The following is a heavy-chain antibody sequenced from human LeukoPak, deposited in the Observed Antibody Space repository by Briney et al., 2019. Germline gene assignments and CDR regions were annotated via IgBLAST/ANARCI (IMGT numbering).Heavy chain of an antibody. D-gene: IGHD4-17*01. Sequence: PGGSLGLSCAASGFTLSDYYMSWIRQAPGKGLEWVSYISTTGNTIYYSDSVKGRFTISRDSAKNSLYLQLNSLRAEDSAVYYWARVATVRGYFDYWGQGTLVTVSS. CDR3: ARVATVRGYFDY. CDR1: GFTLSDYY. J-gene: IGHJ4*02. V-gene: IGHV3-11*01. CDR2: ISTTGNTI.